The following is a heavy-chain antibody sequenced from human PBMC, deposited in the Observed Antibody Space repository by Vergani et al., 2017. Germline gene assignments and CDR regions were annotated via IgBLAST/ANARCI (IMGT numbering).Heavy chain of an antibody. D-gene: IGHD3-22*01. CDR3: AKDYDIMGALHY. J-gene: IGHJ4*02. CDR2: ITYNGGRT. CDR1: GFRVTTYY. V-gene: IGHV3-23*01. Sequence: VELLESGGGLAQPGGSLRVSCSASGFRVTTYYMSWVRQAPGKGLEWVSTITYNGGRTYYADSVTGRFTISRDNSKNTLFPQLKTLRAEDTGVYYCAKDYDIMGALHYWGQGTLVAVSS.